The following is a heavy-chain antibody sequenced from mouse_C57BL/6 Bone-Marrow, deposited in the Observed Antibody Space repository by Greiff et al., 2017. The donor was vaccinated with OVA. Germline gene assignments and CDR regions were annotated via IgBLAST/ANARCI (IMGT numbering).Heavy chain of an antibody. CDR2: IDPEDGDT. Sequence: EVKLMESGAELVRPGASVKLSCTASGFNIKDYYMHWVKQRPEQGLEWIGRIDPEDGDTEYAPKFQGKATMTADTSSNTAYLQLSSLTSEDTAVYYCTNGNSWAWFAYWGQGTLVTVSA. CDR1: GFNIKDYY. J-gene: IGHJ3*01. CDR3: TNGNSWAWFAY. V-gene: IGHV14-1*01. D-gene: IGHD2-1*01.